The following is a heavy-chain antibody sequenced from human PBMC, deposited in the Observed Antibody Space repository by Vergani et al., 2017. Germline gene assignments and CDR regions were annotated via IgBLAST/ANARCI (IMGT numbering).Heavy chain of an antibody. CDR2: IKSKTDGGTT. V-gene: IGHV3-15*01. J-gene: IGHJ3*02. D-gene: IGHD2-15*01. Sequence: EVQLVESGGGLVKPGGSLRLSCAASGFTFSNAWMSWVRQAPGKGLEWVCRIKSKTDGGTTDYAAPVKGRFTISRDDSKNTLYLQMNSLKTEDTAVYYCTTDRGFVVVVAANIDAFDIWGQGTMVTVSS. CDR3: TTDRGFVVVVAANIDAFDI. CDR1: GFTFSNAW.